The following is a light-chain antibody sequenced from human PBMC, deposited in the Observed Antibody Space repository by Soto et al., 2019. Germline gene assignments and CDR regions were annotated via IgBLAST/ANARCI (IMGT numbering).Light chain of an antibody. CDR3: QQYGSSPGT. CDR1: QSVRTS. J-gene: IGKJ1*01. V-gene: IGKV3-20*01. CDR2: GAS. Sequence: EIVMTQSPATLSVFQGERATLSCRASQSVRTSLAWYQQKPGQAPRLPIYGASSRATGIPDRFSGSRSGTDFTLTISRLEPEDFAVYYCQQYGSSPGTFGQGTKVDIK.